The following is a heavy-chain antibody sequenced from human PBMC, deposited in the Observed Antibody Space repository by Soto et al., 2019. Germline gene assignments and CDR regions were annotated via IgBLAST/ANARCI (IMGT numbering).Heavy chain of an antibody. V-gene: IGHV3-9*01. CDR2: INWNSGSI. CDR3: VKDESINWYSGHFRH. Sequence: SLRLSCAASGFTCDDYAMHWVRQVPGKGLEWVSGINWNSGSIGYGDSVKGRFAISRDNAKNSLHLQMNSLSAEDTAFYYCVKDESINWYSGHFRHWGQGTLVTGSS. J-gene: IGHJ1*01. CDR1: GFTCDDYA. D-gene: IGHD1-26*01.